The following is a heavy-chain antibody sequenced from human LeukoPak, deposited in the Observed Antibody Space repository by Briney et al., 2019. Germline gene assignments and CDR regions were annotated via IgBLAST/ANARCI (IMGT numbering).Heavy chain of an antibody. V-gene: IGHV3-74*01. D-gene: IGHD1-26*01. J-gene: IGHJ4*02. CDR2: INSDGSST. CDR1: GFTFSSYW. CDR3: ARSSSGSYLNFDY. Sequence: GGSLRLSCAASGFTFSSYWMHWVRQAPGRGLVWVSRINSDGSSTSYADSVKGRFTISRDNAKNSLYLQMNSLRAEDTAVYYCARSSSGSYLNFDYWGQGTLVTVSS.